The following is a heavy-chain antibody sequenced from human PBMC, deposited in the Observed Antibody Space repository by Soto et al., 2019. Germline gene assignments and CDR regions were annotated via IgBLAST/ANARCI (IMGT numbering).Heavy chain of an antibody. CDR2: IIPVFGTT. V-gene: IGHV1-69*13. CDR1: GGTFSSYV. Sequence: SVKVSCKASGGTFSSYVISWVRLAPGQGLEWMGGIIPVFGTTNYAQKFQGRVTITADESTRTAYMELSSLRSEDTAVYYCAKETRPYGGLADYWGQGTLFTVSS. D-gene: IGHD4-17*01. CDR3: AKETRPYGGLADY. J-gene: IGHJ4*02.